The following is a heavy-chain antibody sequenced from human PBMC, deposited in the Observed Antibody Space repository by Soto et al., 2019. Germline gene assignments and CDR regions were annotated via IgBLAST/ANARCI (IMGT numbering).Heavy chain of an antibody. V-gene: IGHV4-59*08. CDR1: GGSISSYY. Sequence: QVQLQESGPGLVKPSETLSLTCTVSGGSISSYYWSWIRQPPGKGLEWIGYIYYSGSTNYNPSLKSRVPISVDTSKHQFSLKLSSVTAADTAVYYCARHASSGWYGRYFDYWGQGTLVTVSS. D-gene: IGHD6-19*01. J-gene: IGHJ4*02. CDR3: ARHASSGWYGRYFDY. CDR2: IYYSGST.